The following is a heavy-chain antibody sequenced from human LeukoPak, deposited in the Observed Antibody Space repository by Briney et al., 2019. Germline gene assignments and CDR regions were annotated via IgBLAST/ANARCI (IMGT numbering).Heavy chain of an antibody. CDR3: ARDLSEMATIGYFDY. Sequence: PGGSLRLSCAASGFTFSSYAMHWVRQVPGKGLEWVAVISYDGSNKYYADSVKGRFTISRDNSKNTLYLQMNSLRAEDTAVYYCARDLSEMATIGYFDYWGQGTLVTVSS. V-gene: IGHV3-30*04. CDR2: ISYDGSNK. J-gene: IGHJ4*02. CDR1: GFTFSSYA. D-gene: IGHD5-24*01.